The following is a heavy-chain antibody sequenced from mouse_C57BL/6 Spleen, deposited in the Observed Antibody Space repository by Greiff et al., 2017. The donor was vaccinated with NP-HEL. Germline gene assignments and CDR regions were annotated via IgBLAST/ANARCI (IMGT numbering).Heavy chain of an antibody. J-gene: IGHJ2*01. CDR2: ISSGSSTI. Sequence: EVMLVESGGGLVKPGGSLKLSCAASGFTFSDYGMHWVRQAPEKGLEWVAYISSGSSTIYYADTVKGRFTISRDNAKNTLFLQMTSLRSEDTAMYYCARQGYDYDGGYFDYWGQGTTLTVSS. D-gene: IGHD2-4*01. CDR3: ARQGYDYDGGYFDY. V-gene: IGHV5-17*01. CDR1: GFTFSDYG.